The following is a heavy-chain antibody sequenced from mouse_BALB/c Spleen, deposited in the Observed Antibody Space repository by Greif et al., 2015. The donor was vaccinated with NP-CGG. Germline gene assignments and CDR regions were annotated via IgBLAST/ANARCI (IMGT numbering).Heavy chain of an antibody. CDR2: INPSTGYT. J-gene: IGHJ2*01. CDR3: ARGDYGYLDY. Sequence: QVQLQQSGAELAKPGASVKMSCKASGYTFTSYWMHWVKQRPGQGLEWIGYINPSTGYTEYNQKFKDKATLTADKSSSTAYMQLSSLSSEDSAVYYCARGDYGYLDYWGQGTTLTVSS. V-gene: IGHV1-7*01. CDR1: GYTFTSYW. D-gene: IGHD1-1*01.